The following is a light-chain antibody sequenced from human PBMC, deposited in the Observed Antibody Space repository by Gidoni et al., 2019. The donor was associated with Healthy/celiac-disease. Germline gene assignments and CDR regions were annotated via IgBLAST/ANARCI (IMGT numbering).Light chain of an antibody. CDR3: QAWDSSNVV. Sequence: SYELTQPPSVSVSPGQTASITCSGDKLGDKYACWYQQKPGQSPVLVIYQDSKRPSGIPERFSGSNSGNTATLTISGTQAMDGADYYCQAWDSSNVVFGGGTKLTVL. CDR2: QDS. J-gene: IGLJ2*01. CDR1: KLGDKY. V-gene: IGLV3-1*01.